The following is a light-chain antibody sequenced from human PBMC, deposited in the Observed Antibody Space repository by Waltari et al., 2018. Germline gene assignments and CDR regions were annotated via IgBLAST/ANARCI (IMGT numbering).Light chain of an antibody. J-gene: IGLJ1*01. CDR3: CSYAGSYVDV. Sequence: QSALTQPRSVSGSPGQSVTISCTGTSSDVGGYNYASWYQQNPGKSPKLMLYDVSKRPSGVPDRFSGSKSGNTASLTISGLQAEDEADYYCCSYAGSYVDVFGTGTKVTVL. CDR2: DVS. V-gene: IGLV2-11*01. CDR1: SSDVGGYNY.